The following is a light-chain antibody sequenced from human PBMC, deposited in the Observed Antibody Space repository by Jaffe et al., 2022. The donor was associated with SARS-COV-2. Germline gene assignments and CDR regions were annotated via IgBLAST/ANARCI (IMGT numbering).Light chain of an antibody. V-gene: IGKV1-39*01. J-gene: IGKJ4*01. Sequence: DIQLTQSPSSLSASVGDRVTITCRASEGINGFLNWYQQKPGEAPEVLIFAASRLKDGVPSRFSGSGTETDFTLTISSLQTEDFATYYCQQTYSSPLTFGGGTKV. CDR2: AAS. CDR1: EGINGF. CDR3: QQTYSSPLT.